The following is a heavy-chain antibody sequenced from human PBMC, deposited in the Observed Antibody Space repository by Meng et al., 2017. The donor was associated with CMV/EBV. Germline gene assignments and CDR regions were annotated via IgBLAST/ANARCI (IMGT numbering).Heavy chain of an antibody. CDR2: IYYSGST. CDR3: ARGDIVVVPGAHYYYYGMDV. V-gene: IGHV4-61*01. J-gene: IGHJ6*02. CDR1: GFSLSRTRMG. Sequence: SGPTLVKPTETLTLTCTVSGFSLSRTRMGVSWIRQPPGKGLEWIGYIYYSGSTNYNPSLKSRVTISVDTSKNQFSLKLSSVTAADTAVYYCARGDIVVVPGAHYYYYGMDVWGQGTTVTVSS. D-gene: IGHD2-2*01.